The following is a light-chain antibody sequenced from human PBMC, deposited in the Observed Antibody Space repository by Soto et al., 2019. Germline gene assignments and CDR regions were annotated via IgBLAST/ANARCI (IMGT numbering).Light chain of an antibody. CDR3: QHYHNWPPYT. V-gene: IGKV3-15*01. CDR1: QSVSSN. Sequence: EIVMTQSPATLSVYPGERATLSCRASQSVSSNLAWYQQRPGQTPRVLIFGASTRATGIPARFSGSGSGTEFTLTISSLQSEDFAVYYCQHYHNWPPYTFGQGTNLEIK. CDR2: GAS. J-gene: IGKJ2*01.